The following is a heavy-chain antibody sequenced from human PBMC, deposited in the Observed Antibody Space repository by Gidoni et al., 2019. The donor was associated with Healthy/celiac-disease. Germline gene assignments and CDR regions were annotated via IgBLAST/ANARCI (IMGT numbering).Heavy chain of an antibody. CDR2: ISSSSSYI. D-gene: IGHD3-3*01. Sequence: EVQLVESGGGLVKPGGSLRPSWAPSGSTFSIYSMNLVRQAPGKGLEWVSSISSSSSYIYYADSVNGRFTISRDNAKNSLYLQMNSLRAEDTAVYYCARDVRFLEWLDVWGQGTTVTVSS. CDR3: ARDVRFLEWLDV. J-gene: IGHJ6*02. CDR1: GSTFSIYS. V-gene: IGHV3-21*01.